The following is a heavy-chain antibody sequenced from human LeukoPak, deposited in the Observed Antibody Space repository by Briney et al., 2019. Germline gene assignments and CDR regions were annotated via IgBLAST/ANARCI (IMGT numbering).Heavy chain of an antibody. J-gene: IGHJ6*03. Sequence: GGSLRLSCAASGFTVSSNYMSWVRQAPGKGLEWVSVIYSGGSTYYADSVKGRFTISRDNSKNTLYLQMNRLRAEDTAVLYCARDKVTTSYFVYFYYMDVWGKGTTVTVSS. CDR2: IYSGGST. CDR1: GFTVSSNY. V-gene: IGHV3-53*05. D-gene: IGHD4-11*01. CDR3: ARDKVTTSYFVYFYYMDV.